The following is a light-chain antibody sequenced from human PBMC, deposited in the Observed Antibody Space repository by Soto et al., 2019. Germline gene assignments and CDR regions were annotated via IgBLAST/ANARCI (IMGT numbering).Light chain of an antibody. Sequence: QSALTQPASVSGSPGQSIAISCTGTSSDVGGYKYVSWYQQHPGKAPKLMIYDVSNRPSGVSDRVSGSKSGNTASLTISGLQAEDEADYYCTSYTRSSTYVFGTGTKLTVL. V-gene: IGLV2-14*01. CDR1: SSDVGGYKY. J-gene: IGLJ1*01. CDR2: DVS. CDR3: TSYTRSSTYV.